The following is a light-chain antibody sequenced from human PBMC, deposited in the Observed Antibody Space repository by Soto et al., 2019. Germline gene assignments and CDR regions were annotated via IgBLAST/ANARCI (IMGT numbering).Light chain of an antibody. J-gene: IGKJ1*01. V-gene: IGKV3-15*01. CDR2: GAS. CDR1: ETVATN. CDR3: QQYFEWPPMT. Sequence: PGERATLSCWASETVATNLAWYQQKPGQAPRLLISGASTRAAGISDRFRGSGSGTEFTLTISSLRSEDSAIYYCQQYFEWPPMTFGQGTKVE.